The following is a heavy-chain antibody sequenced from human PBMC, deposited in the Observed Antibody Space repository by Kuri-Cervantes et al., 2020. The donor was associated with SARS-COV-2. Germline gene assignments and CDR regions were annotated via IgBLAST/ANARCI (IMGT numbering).Heavy chain of an antibody. CDR3: ARVPGIAVAVDFDY. J-gene: IGHJ4*02. Sequence: LSLTCAASGFTFDDYAMHWVRQAPGKGLEWVSLISGDGGSTYCADSVKGRFTISRDNGKNSLYLQMNSLRAEDTAVYYCARVPGIAVAVDFDYWGQGTLVTVSS. V-gene: IGHV3-43*02. D-gene: IGHD6-19*01. CDR1: GFTFDDYA. CDR2: ISGDGGST.